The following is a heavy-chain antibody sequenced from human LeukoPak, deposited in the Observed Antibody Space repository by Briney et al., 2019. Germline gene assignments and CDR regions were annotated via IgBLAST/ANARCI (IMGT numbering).Heavy chain of an antibody. CDR2: IYSGGST. CDR3: ARSYDFYLNWFDP. V-gene: IGHV3-66*01. D-gene: IGHD3-3*01. J-gene: IGHJ5*02. Sequence: XGSLRLSCAASGFTFSSNYMSWVRQAPGKGLEWVSVIYSGGSTYYADSVKGRFTISRDNSKNTLYLQMNSLRAEDTAVYYCARSYDFYLNWFDPWGQGTLVTVSS. CDR1: GFTFSSNY.